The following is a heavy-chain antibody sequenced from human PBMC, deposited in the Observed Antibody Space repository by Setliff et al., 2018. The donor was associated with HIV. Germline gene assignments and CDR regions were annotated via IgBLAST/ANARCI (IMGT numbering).Heavy chain of an antibody. V-gene: IGHV1-46*01. D-gene: IGHD1-1*01. Sequence: ASVKVSCKASGYAFTSQFMHWVRQAPGQGLEWMGIISPSGDRTTYAQRLRGRVTIFRDNAKNSLYLQMNSLRAEDTAVYYCARGPTGTSYYYYYMDVWGKGTTVTVSS. J-gene: IGHJ6*03. CDR1: GYAFTSQF. CDR2: ISPSGDRT. CDR3: ARGPTGTSYYYYYMDV.